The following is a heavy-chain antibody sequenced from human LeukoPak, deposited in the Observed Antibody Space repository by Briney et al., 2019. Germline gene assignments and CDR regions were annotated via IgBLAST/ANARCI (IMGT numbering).Heavy chain of an antibody. J-gene: IGHJ4*02. CDR2: IYYSGST. D-gene: IGHD6-13*01. CDR3: ARKDSSSHFDY. V-gene: IGHV4-61*01. Sequence: SETLSLTCTVSGYSISSGYYWGWIRQPPAKGLEWIGYIYYSGSTNYNPSLKSRVTISVDTSKNQFSLKLSSVTAADTAVYYCARKDSSSHFDYWGQGTLVTVSS. CDR1: GYSISSGYY.